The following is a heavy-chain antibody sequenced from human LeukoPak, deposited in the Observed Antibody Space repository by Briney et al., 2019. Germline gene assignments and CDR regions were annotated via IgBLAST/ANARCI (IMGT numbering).Heavy chain of an antibody. D-gene: IGHD3-16*02. CDR2: ITPSVTT. J-gene: IGHJ4*02. CDR1: GGSFSGYY. V-gene: IGHV4-34*01. Sequence: PSETLSLTCAVYGGSFSGYYWSWIRQSPGKGLEWIGEITPSVTTSYNPSLKSRVTISQDTSKNQFSLLLTSVTAADTAVYYCARRGYVWGSYRPFDYWGQGTLVTVSS. CDR3: ARRGYVWGSYRPFDY.